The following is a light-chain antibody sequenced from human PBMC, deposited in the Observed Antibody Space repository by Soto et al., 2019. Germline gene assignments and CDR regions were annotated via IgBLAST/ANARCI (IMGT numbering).Light chain of an antibody. V-gene: IGLV2-14*01. CDR3: CSYTTSNTRQIV. J-gene: IGLJ1*01. CDR2: DVS. CDR1: SSDVGGYNY. Sequence: QCALTQPASVSGSPGQSITISCTGTSSDVGGYNYVSWYQQHPGKAPKFMIYDVSNRPSGVSNRFSGSKSGNTASLTISGLQAEDEADYYCCSYTTSNTRQIVFGTGTRSPS.